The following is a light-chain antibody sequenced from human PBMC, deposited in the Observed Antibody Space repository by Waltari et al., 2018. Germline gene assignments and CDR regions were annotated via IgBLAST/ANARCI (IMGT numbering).Light chain of an antibody. V-gene: IGKV3-20*01. CDR1: QSVSSSY. CDR3: QQYGSAPPS. J-gene: IGKJ5*01. Sequence: EIVLTQTPGTLSLSPGARVTLSCRARQSVSSSYLAWYQHRPGQAPRLLIYGASRRATGIPDRFSGTGSGTDFTLTISRLEPEDFAVYHCQQYGSAPPSFGQGTRLEIK. CDR2: GAS.